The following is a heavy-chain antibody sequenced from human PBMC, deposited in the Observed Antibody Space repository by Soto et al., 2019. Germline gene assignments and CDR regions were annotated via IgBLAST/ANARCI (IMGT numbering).Heavy chain of an antibody. Sequence: QVQLVQSGAEVKKPGASVKISCKASGYKFTSYAMHWVRQAPGQRLEWMGWINAGNGNTKYSQKFQDRVTITMDTSASTAYMELSSLRSEDTAVYYWAGASGAFDIWGQGTMVTVSS. CDR1: GYKFTSYA. D-gene: IGHD3-3*01. CDR3: AGASGAFDI. CDR2: INAGNGNT. J-gene: IGHJ3*02. V-gene: IGHV1-3*01.